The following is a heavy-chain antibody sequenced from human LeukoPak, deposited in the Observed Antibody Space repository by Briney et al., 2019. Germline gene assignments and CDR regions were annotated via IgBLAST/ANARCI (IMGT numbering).Heavy chain of an antibody. J-gene: IGHJ6*02. CDR1: GFIVSNHY. Sequence: HPGGSLRLSCAASGFIVSNHYMSWVRQAPGKGLECFAVIYTGDSTYYVDSVKGRFTISRDNSKNTLDLQMNSLRIEDTAVYYCARGGSRMDVWGQGTTVTVSS. V-gene: IGHV3-53*01. CDR2: IYTGDST. CDR3: ARGGSRMDV.